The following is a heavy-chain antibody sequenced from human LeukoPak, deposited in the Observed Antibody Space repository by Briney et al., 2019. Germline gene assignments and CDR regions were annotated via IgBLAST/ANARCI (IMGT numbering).Heavy chain of an antibody. D-gene: IGHD3-10*01. V-gene: IGHV2-5*02. J-gene: IGHJ5*02. CDR3: AHSPHQVLWFGELWSQNWFDP. CDR2: IYWDDDK. CDR1: GFSLSTSGVG. Sequence: SGPTLVNPTETLTLTCTFSGFSLSTSGVGVGWIRQPPGKALEWLALIYWDDDKRYSPSLKSRLTITKDTSKNQVVLTMTNMDPVDTATYYCAHSPHQVLWFGELWSQNWFDPWGQGTLVTVSS.